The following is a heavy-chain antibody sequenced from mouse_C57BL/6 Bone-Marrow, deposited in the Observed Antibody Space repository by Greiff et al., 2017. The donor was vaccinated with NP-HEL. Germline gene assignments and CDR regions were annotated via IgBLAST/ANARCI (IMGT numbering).Heavy chain of an antibody. V-gene: IGHV14-4*01. J-gene: IGHJ2*01. Sequence: VQLQQSGAELVRPGASVKLSCTASGFNIKDDYMHWVKQRPEQGLEWIGWIDPENGDTEYASKFQGKATITADTSSNTAYLQLSSLTSEDTAVYYCTLITTVVGDCDYWGQGTTLTVSS. CDR1: GFNIKDDY. D-gene: IGHD1-1*01. CDR2: IDPENGDT. CDR3: TLITTVVGDCDY.